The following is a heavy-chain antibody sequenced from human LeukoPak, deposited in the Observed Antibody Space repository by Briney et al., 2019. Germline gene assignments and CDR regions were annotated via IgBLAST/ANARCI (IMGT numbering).Heavy chain of an antibody. D-gene: IGHD3-22*01. CDR3: AKDGLDSSGYDAFDI. V-gene: IGHV3-30*02. Sequence: GGSLRLSCAASGFTFSSYWMSWVRQAPGKGLEWVAFIRYDGSNKYYADSVKGRFTISRDNSKNTLYLQMNSLRAEDTAVYYCAKDGLDSSGYDAFDIWGQGTMVTVSS. J-gene: IGHJ3*02. CDR2: IRYDGSNK. CDR1: GFTFSSYW.